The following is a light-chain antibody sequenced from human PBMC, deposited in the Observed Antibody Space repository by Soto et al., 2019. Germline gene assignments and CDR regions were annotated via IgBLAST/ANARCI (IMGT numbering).Light chain of an antibody. J-gene: IGKJ4*01. V-gene: IGKV3-15*01. CDR2: GAS. CDR3: QQYNNWPPGT. CDR1: QSVSSN. Sequence: ELVMTQSPATLSVSPGERATLSCRASQSVSSNLAWYQQKPGQSPRLLIYGASTRATGSPDRFSGSGSGSEVTITISSLQSEDSAVYYFQQYNNWPPGTFGGGTKVEIK.